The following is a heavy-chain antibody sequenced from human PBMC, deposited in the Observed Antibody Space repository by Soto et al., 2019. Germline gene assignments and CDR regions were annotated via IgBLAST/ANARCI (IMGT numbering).Heavy chain of an antibody. V-gene: IGHV3-74*01. Sequence: LVESGGVLVQPGGSLRLSCAASGFTFSSHWMHWVRQAPGKGLVWVSRINSDGSRINYADSVKGRLTISRDNAKNTVYLQMNSLRAEDTAVYICARGASGRYYMDVWGKGTTVTVSS. J-gene: IGHJ6*03. D-gene: IGHD3-10*01. CDR3: ARGASGRYYMDV. CDR2: INSDGSRI. CDR1: GFTFSSHW.